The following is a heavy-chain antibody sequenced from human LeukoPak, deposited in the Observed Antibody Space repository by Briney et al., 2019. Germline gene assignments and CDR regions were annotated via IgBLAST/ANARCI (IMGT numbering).Heavy chain of an antibody. D-gene: IGHD1-14*01. V-gene: IGHV3-30*02. CDR1: GFTFSSFG. Sequence: GGSLRLSCAASGFTFSSFGMHWVRQAPGKGLEWVAFIRYDGSTKHYADSVKGRFTISRDNSENTLYLQMNSLRAEDTAVYYCAKATGYLLWGQGTLVTVSS. CDR2: IRYDGSTK. J-gene: IGHJ4*02. CDR3: AKATGYLL.